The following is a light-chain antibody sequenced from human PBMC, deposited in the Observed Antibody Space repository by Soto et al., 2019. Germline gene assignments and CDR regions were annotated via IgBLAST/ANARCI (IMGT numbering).Light chain of an antibody. Sequence: EIVLTQSPGTLSLAPVERATLSCRCSQSVSSYYLAWYQQKPGQAPRLLIYAASSRATGIPDRFSGGGSGTDFTLTISRLEPEDFAVYYCQQCGSSPWTFGQGTKVDIK. CDR3: QQCGSSPWT. V-gene: IGKV3-20*01. CDR2: AAS. J-gene: IGKJ1*01. CDR1: QSVSSYY.